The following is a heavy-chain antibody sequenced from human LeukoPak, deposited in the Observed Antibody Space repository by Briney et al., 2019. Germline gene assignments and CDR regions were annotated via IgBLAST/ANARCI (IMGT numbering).Heavy chain of an antibody. J-gene: IGHJ3*02. CDR2: IKQDGSEK. CDR3: ARALGNAFDI. V-gene: IGHV3-7*01. CDR1: GFTFSSYW. D-gene: IGHD7-27*01. Sequence: GGSLRLSCAASGFTFSSYWMSWVRQAPGKGLEWVANIKQDGSEKYYVDSVKGRITISRDNAKNTLYLQMNSLRAEDTALYYCARALGNAFDIWGQGTMVTVSS.